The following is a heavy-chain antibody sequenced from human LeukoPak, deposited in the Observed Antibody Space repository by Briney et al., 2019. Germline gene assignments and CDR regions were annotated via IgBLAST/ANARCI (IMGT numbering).Heavy chain of an antibody. CDR1: GFSLSTSGVG. CDR3: AHSVIVGGTLGYFDY. J-gene: IGHJ4*02. D-gene: IGHD1-26*01. CDR2: IYSNDDK. V-gene: IGHV2-5*01. Sequence: SGPTLGNPTQTLTLTCSFSGFSLSTSGVGVGWIRQPPGKALEWLALIYSNDDKRYSPSLKSRLTITKDTSKNQVVLTMTNMDPVDTATYCCAHSVIVGGTLGYFDYWGQGTLVTVSS.